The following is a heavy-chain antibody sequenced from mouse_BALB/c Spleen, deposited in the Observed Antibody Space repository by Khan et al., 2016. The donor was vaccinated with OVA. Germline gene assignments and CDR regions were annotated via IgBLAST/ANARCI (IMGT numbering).Heavy chain of an antibody. CDR2: INPSDSES. CDR1: GYTFTSYW. J-gene: IGHJ3*01. V-gene: IGHV1-52*01. D-gene: IGHD2-2*01. CDR3: ARREKYGYDASWLAY. Sequence: QVQLKQSGAELVRPGASVKLSCKASGYTFTSYWMNWVRQRPRQGLEWIGKINPSDSESHYNQMFKDKATLTVDKSSGTAYMQLSSLPSEDSAVFYCARREKYGYDASWLAYWGQGTLGTVSA.